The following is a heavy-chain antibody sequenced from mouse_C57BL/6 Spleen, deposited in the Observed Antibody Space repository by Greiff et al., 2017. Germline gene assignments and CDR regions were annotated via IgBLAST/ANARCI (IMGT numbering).Heavy chain of an antibody. CDR2: INPNNGGT. Sequence: SGPELVKPGASVKIPCKASGYTFTDYNMDWVKQSHGKSLEWIGDINPNNGGTIYNQKFKGKATLTVDKSSSTAYMELRSLTSEDTAVYYCARSSYYYGSSYYAMDYWGQGTSVTVSS. J-gene: IGHJ4*01. V-gene: IGHV1-18*01. CDR3: ARSSYYYGSSYYAMDY. CDR1: GYTFTDYN. D-gene: IGHD1-1*01.